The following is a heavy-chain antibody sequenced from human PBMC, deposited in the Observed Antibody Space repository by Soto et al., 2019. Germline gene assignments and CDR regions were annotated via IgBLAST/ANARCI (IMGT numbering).Heavy chain of an antibody. D-gene: IGHD5-12*01. Sequence: GGSLRVSCGVSGFDFSSHGMHWVRQAPGQGLEWVAVIWFDGSHKYYADSVKDRFTVSRDNSKDMLYLQMNNLRADDTAVFYCSRRSGRYTITPGHWSQGTLVSVSA. CDR2: IWFDGSHK. CDR1: GFDFSSHG. V-gene: IGHV3-33*01. J-gene: IGHJ4*02. CDR3: SRRSGRYTITPGH.